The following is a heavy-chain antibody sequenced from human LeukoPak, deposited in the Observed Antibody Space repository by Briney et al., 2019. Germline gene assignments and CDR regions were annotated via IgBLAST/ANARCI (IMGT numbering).Heavy chain of an antibody. D-gene: IGHD3-10*01. CDR3: ARGPGTMVRRDPAPFDY. J-gene: IGHJ4*02. V-gene: IGHV1-18*01. CDR2: ISAYNGNT. Sequence: ASVTVSCMASGYTFTSYGISWVRQAPGQGLEWMGWISAYNGNTNYAQKLQGRVTMTPDTSTSTAYMELRSLRSDDTAVYYCARGPGTMVRRDPAPFDYWGQGTLVTVSS. CDR1: GYTFTSYG.